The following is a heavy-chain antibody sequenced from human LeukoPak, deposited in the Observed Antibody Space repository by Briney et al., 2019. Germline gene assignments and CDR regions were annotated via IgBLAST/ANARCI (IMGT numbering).Heavy chain of an antibody. D-gene: IGHD2/OR15-2a*01. CDR2: IKPDNGDT. CDR1: GYSFTGYY. V-gene: IGHV1-2*02. J-gene: IGHJ5*02. CDR3: AKFDRVWGTFDP. Sequence: ASVKVSFKSTGYSFTGYYMHCVRQAPGQGLEWMGWIKPDNGDTNNINKFQGRNTMTRDTSITTAYMELSLRSDDTAVYYCAKFDRVWGTFDPWAQGTGVSV.